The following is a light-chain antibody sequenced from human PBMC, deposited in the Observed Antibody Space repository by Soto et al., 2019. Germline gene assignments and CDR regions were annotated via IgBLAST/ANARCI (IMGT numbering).Light chain of an antibody. Sequence: QAVVTQPPSVSGAPGQRVTISCTGSSSNIGARYDVHWYQQLPGTAPKVLIYGNSNRPSGVPDRFSGSTSGTSASLAITGLQAEDEADYYCQSYDSSLSGPVFGGGTKLTVL. CDR2: GNS. V-gene: IGLV1-40*01. CDR1: SSNIGARYD. CDR3: QSYDSSLSGPV. J-gene: IGLJ3*02.